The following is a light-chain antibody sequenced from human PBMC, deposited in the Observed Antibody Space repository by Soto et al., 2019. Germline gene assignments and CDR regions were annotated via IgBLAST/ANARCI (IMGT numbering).Light chain of an antibody. CDR2: DAS. CDR1: QGISSA. Sequence: AIQLTQSPSSLSASVGDRVTITCRASQGISSALACYQQKPGKAPKLLIYDASSLESGVPSRFGGSGSGTDFTLTISSLQPEDFATYYCQQFNSYPLTFGQGTRLEIK. J-gene: IGKJ5*01. V-gene: IGKV1-13*02. CDR3: QQFNSYPLT.